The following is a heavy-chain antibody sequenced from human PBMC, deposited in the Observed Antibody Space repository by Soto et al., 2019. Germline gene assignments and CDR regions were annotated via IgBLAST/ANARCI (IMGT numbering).Heavy chain of an antibody. D-gene: IGHD3-22*01. CDR1: GGSISSSRCH. CDR2: IKYSGTA. V-gene: IGHV4-39*01. Sequence: SETLSLTCTVSGGSISSSRCHWGWIRQPPGKGLEWIASIKYSGTAFYNPSLKSRVTLSVDTSKNQFALKLSSVTAAETAVYYCARLGDYYQAFDYWGQGTLVTVSS. J-gene: IGHJ4*02. CDR3: ARLGDYYQAFDY.